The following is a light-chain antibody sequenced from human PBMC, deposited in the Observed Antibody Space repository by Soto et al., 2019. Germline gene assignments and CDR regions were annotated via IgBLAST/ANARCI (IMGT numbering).Light chain of an antibody. Sequence: EFVLTQSPGTLSLSPGERATLSCRSSQTVRNNYLAWYQQKPGQAPRLLIYETSIRAPGIPARFSGSGSGTEFTLTISSLQSEDFAVYHCQQRSNWPPLTFGGGTKVDI. J-gene: IGKJ4*01. CDR1: QTVRNNY. V-gene: IGKV3D-20*02. CDR3: QQRSNWPPLT. CDR2: ETS.